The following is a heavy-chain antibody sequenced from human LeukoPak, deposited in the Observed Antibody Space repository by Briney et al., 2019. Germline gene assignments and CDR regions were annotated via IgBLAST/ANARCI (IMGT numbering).Heavy chain of an antibody. V-gene: IGHV4-39*01. CDR3: ARQDVVVTAALDY. CDR2: IYYSGST. J-gene: IGHJ4*02. Sequence: PSETLSLTCTVSGGSISSSSYYWGWIRQPPGKGLEWIGSIYYSGSTYYNSSLKSRVTISVDTSKNQFSLKLNSVTAAATAVYYCARQDVVVTAALDYWGQGTLVTVSS. CDR1: GGSISSSSYY. D-gene: IGHD2-21*02.